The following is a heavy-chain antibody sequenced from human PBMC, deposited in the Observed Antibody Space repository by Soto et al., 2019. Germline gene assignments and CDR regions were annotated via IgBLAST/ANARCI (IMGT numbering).Heavy chain of an antibody. V-gene: IGHV3-30*03. Sequence: QVQLVESGGGVVQPGRSLRLSCVASGFTFSNNGIHWVRQAPGKGLEWVAVISSDGSKKYYADSVKGRFTISRDNSTNPLYLQMNSLRAEDTAVYYCAMDLYGGSSRFDYWGQGTLVTVSS. CDR1: GFTFSNNG. CDR3: AMDLYGGSSRFDY. J-gene: IGHJ4*02. CDR2: ISSDGSKK. D-gene: IGHD2-15*01.